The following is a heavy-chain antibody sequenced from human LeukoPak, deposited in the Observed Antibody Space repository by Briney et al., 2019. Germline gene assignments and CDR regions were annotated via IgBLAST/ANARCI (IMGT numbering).Heavy chain of an antibody. CDR2: IKKDGREK. Sequence: SGGSLRLSCAASGFTFSSYRMSWVRQAQGKGREGVANIKKDGREKYYVDSVNGRFTISRDNANNSLYLQMTSLRAEDTAVYYCARVSPNTVTTLQYFDYWGQGTLVTVSS. CDR3: ARVSPNTVTTLQYFDY. V-gene: IGHV3-7*01. J-gene: IGHJ4*02. D-gene: IGHD4-17*01. CDR1: GFTFSSYR.